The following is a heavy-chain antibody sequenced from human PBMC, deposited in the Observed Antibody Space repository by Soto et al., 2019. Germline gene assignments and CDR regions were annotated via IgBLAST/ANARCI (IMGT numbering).Heavy chain of an antibody. V-gene: IGHV4-39*01. CDR3: ARLPLTIFGVVPDY. Sequence: SETHSLTSTVSGGTSISSSYCWGWIRKPPGKGLEWIGSIYYSGSTYYNPSLKSRVTISVDTSKNQFSLKLSSVTAADTAVYYCARLPLTIFGVVPDYWGQGTLVTVSS. CDR2: IYYSGST. D-gene: IGHD3-3*01. J-gene: IGHJ4*02. CDR1: GGTSISSSYC.